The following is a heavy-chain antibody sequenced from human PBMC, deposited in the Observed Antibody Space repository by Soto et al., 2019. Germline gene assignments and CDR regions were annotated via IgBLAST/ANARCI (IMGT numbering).Heavy chain of an antibody. V-gene: IGHV1-8*01. D-gene: IGHD3-16*02. CDR3: ARTYGYLDV. CDR2: MNPNSGNT. CDR1: GYTVTRYD. J-gene: IGHJ6*02. Sequence: QVQLVQSGAVVKKPGAAVKVSCKASGYTVTRYDLNWVRQATGQGLEWMGWMNPNSGNTGYGQEFQGRVTMTRNTSTSTADMELGSLRAEATAVYYCARTYGYLDVWGQGTTVTVSS.